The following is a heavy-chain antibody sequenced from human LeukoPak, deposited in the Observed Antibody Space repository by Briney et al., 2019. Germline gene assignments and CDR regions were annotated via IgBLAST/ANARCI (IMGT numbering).Heavy chain of an antibody. CDR3: ARSSPQGFDYFDY. J-gene: IGHJ4*02. CDR2: IKRFGSEK. CDR1: SFIFSDFW. D-gene: IGHD3-10*01. V-gene: IGHV3-7*01. Sequence: GGSLRLSCVASSFIFSDFWMSWVRQRPGKELEWVATIKRFGSEKTYLDSVKGRFTISRDDSKSSLSLQMNNLGADDSGLYYCARSSPQGFDYFDYWGQGALVTVSS.